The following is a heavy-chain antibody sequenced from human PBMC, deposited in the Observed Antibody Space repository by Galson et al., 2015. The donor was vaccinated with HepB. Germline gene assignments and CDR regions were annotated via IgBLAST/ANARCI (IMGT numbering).Heavy chain of an antibody. D-gene: IGHD3-10*01. V-gene: IGHV1-46*01. J-gene: IGHJ4*02. CDR2: IKPSDGSA. CDR1: GSTFGTYY. Sequence: SVKVSCKASGSTFGTYYMHWVRQAPGQGLEWMGIIKPSDGSARYIEKFQGRVTMTRDTSTRTVYMELRSLSSEDTAVYYCARDKYYGQSTVPAIWGQGTLGTVSS. CDR3: ARDKYYGQSTVPAI.